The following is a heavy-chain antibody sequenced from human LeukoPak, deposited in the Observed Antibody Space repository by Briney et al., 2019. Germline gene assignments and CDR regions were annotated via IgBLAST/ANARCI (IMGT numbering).Heavy chain of an antibody. CDR1: GFTVSSNY. CDR3: ARGSYDILTGYGSLDY. D-gene: IGHD3-9*01. CDR2: IYSGGST. Sequence: SGGSLRLSSAASGFTVSSNYMSWVRQAPGKGLEWVSVIYSGGSTYYADSVKGRFTISRDNSKNTLYLQMNSLRAEDTAVHYCARGSYDILTGYGSLDYWGQGTLVTVSS. V-gene: IGHV3-53*01. J-gene: IGHJ4*02.